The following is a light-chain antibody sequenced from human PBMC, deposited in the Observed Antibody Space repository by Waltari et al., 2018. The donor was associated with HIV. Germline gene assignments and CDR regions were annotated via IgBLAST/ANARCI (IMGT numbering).Light chain of an antibody. J-gene: IGLJ2*01. Sequence: QSALTQPPSAPGSLGQSVTISCTGSSSDIAAYAFVSWFQQHPHSAPKLLLYEVTRRPSTVSDRFSGSRSGNTAFLTVAGLQPDDEATYFCSSYGDSLKVLFGGGTNVTV. CDR3: SSYGDSLKVL. V-gene: IGLV2-8*01. CDR1: SSDIAAYAF. CDR2: EVT.